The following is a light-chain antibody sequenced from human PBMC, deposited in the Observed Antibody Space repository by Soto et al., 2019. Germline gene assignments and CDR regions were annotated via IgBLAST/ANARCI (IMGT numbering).Light chain of an antibody. CDR2: EDT. J-gene: IGLJ2*01. CDR3: CSYAGSSTFVV. V-gene: IGLV2-23*02. Sequence: QSALTQPASVSGSPGQSITISCTGTSSDVGSYNLVSWYQQHPGKAPKLMIYEDTKRPSGVSNRFSSSKSGNTASLTISGLQAEDEADYYCCSYAGSSTFVVFGGGTKLTVL. CDR1: SSDVGSYNL.